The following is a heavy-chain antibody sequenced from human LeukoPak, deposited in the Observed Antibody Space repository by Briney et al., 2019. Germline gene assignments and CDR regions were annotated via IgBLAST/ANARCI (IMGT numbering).Heavy chain of an antibody. CDR1: GGTISSNSYY. J-gene: IGHJ4*02. D-gene: IGHD4-17*01. CDR2: IYYSRST. Sequence: PSETLSLTCTVSGGTISSNSYYWSWIRQHPGTGLEWIGYIYYSRSTYYNPSLKSRVTISVDTSKNQFSLKLSSVTAADTAVYYCARADDYGPYFDYWGQGTLVTVSS. CDR3: ARADDYGPYFDY. V-gene: IGHV4-31*03.